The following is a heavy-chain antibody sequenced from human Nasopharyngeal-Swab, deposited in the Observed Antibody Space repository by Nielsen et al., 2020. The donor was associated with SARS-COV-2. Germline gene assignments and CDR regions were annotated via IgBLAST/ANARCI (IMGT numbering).Heavy chain of an antibody. CDR2: FKYGGSS. J-gene: IGHJ5*02. CDR3: ARGAPSSYWFDP. Sequence: SETLSLTCSFFGGSFSNYYWTWIRPPPGKELEWIGEFKYGGSSNYNPSLKSRVTMSLDTSKNQFSLELSSVTAADTAVYYCARGAPSSYWFDPWGQGTLVTVSS. V-gene: IGHV4-34*01. CDR1: GGSFSNYY.